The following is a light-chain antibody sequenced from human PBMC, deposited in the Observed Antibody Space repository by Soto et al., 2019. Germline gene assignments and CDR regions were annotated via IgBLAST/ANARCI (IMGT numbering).Light chain of an antibody. CDR3: MQSNHWPPYT. CDR1: RSLAYIDGNTY. V-gene: IGKV2-30*01. Sequence: DVLMTQSPLSLPVTLGQPASISCWSSRSLAYIDGNTYLNWFQQRPGQSPRRLIYNVSNRDSGVPDRFSGSGAGTAFTLKISRVEAEDVAVYYRMQSNHWPPYTFGQGTKLEIK. CDR2: NVS. J-gene: IGKJ2*01.